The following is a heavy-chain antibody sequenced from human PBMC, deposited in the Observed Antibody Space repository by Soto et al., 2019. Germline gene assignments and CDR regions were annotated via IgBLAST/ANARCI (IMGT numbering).Heavy chain of an antibody. CDR2: IYHSGSP. Sequence: QVQLRQSGPGLVKTSGTLSLTCAVSGGSVSSTNWWTWVRQPPGKRLEWIGEIYHSGSPTYSPSLKTRAPNSLDKSNNQFSLRLRSVTAADTAPHYCATLPPRLVVTRLPTPSWGQGLQVTVSS. CDR3: ATLPPRLVVTRLPTPS. J-gene: IGHJ5*02. V-gene: IGHV4-4*02. D-gene: IGHD2-21*02. CDR1: GGSVSSTNW.